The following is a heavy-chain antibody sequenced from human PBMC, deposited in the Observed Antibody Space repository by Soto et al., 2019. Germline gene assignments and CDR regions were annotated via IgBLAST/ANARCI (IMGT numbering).Heavy chain of an antibody. V-gene: IGHV4-4*02. D-gene: IGHD3-16*01. CDR2: MYHTGST. Sequence: PSETLFLTCAVSGGSIRNNNWWTWVRQSPGKGLEWIGEMYHTGSTNYNPSLESRVTISLDKSKNEFSLRLNSVTTADTAVYYCASRLWYFDNWGQGTLVTVSS. J-gene: IGHJ4*02. CDR3: ASRLWYFDN. CDR1: GGSIRNNNW.